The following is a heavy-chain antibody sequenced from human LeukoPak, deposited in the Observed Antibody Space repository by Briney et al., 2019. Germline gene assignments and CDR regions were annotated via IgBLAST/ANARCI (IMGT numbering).Heavy chain of an antibody. CDR3: AREKPFYDSSGYYYPIAFDY. J-gene: IGHJ4*02. Sequence: GGSLRLSCAASGFTFYDYGMSWVRQAPGKGLEWVSGINWNGGSTVYADSVKGRFTIARDNAKNSLYLQMNSLRAEDTALYYCAREKPFYDSSGYYYPIAFDYWGQGTLVTVSS. CDR1: GFTFYDYG. CDR2: INWNGGST. V-gene: IGHV3-20*04. D-gene: IGHD3-22*01.